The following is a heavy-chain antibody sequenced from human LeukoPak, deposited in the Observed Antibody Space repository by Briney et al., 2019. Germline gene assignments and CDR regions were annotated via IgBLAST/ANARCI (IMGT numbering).Heavy chain of an antibody. J-gene: IGHJ6*02. CDR2: ISAYNGNT. CDR3: ARGPRNDFWSGYPYYYYYGMDV. D-gene: IGHD3-3*01. V-gene: IGHV1-18*01. Sequence: ASVKVPCKASGYTFTSYGISWVRQAPGQGLEWMGWISAYNGNTNYAQKLQGRVTMTTDTSTSTAYMELRSLRSDDTAVYYCARGPRNDFWSGYPYYYYYGMDVWGQGTTVTVSS. CDR1: GYTFTSYG.